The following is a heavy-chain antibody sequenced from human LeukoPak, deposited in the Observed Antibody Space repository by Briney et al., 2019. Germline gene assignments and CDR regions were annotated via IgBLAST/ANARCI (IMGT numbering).Heavy chain of an antibody. V-gene: IGHV3-23*01. Sequence: GGSLRLSCAASGFTFSSYAMRWVRQAAGKGLESVSAISGSGGSTYYADSVKGRFTISRDNSNNTLYLQMNSLRAEDTAVYYWARSWQQWLVEDFDIWGQGTMVTVSS. D-gene: IGHD6-19*01. CDR1: GFTFSSYA. CDR2: ISGSGGST. CDR3: ARSWQQWLVEDFDI. J-gene: IGHJ3*02.